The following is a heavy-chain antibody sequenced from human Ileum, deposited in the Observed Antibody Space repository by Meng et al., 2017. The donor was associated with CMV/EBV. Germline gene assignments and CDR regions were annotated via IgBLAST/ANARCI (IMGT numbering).Heavy chain of an antibody. V-gene: IGHV3-23*01. CDR3: AKGVSVFGVVPDH. D-gene: IGHD3-3*01. CDR1: GFTFSSYA. J-gene: IGHJ4*02. Sequence: ASGFTFSSYAMNWVRQAPGKGLEWVSDVGGNGNGTYHADSVKGRFTISRDNSRNTLYLQMNSLRADDTAVYYCAKGVSVFGVVPDHWGQGTLVTVSS. CDR2: VGGNGNGT.